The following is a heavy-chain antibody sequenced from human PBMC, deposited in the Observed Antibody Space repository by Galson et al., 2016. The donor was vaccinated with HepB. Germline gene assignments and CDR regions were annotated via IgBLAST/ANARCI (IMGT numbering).Heavy chain of an antibody. CDR1: GYTFISYN. V-gene: IGHV1-46*03. Sequence: SVKVSCKASGYTFISYNMHWVRQAPGQGLEWMGIINPSGGTTTYAQKFQGRVTMTRDTSTSTVYMELSSLRSEDTAVYYCARIGRDITMVQGVTTYYYYALDVWGTGTTVTVSS. CDR3: ARIGRDITMVQGVTTYYYYALDV. J-gene: IGHJ6*04. CDR2: INPSGGTT. D-gene: IGHD3-10*01.